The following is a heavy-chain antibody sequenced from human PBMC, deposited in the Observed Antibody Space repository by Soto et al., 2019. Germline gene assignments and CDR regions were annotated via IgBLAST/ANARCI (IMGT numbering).Heavy chain of an antibody. Sequence: EVQVLESGGGLVQPGGSLRLSCAASGFTFSSYAMSWVRQAPGQGLEWVSAISGSGSNPYYAHSVKGRFTISRDNSKNTLYLQMNSLRAEYTALYYCAKTVSMTIRDGFDHWGQGTLVTVSS. CDR3: AKTVSMTIRDGFDH. D-gene: IGHD4-17*01. CDR2: ISGSGSNP. V-gene: IGHV3-23*01. CDR1: GFTFSSYA. J-gene: IGHJ4*02.